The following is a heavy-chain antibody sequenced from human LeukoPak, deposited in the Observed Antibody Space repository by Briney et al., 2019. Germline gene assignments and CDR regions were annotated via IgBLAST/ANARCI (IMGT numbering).Heavy chain of an antibody. J-gene: IGHJ6*02. CDR3: ARGINYDILTGSYYYYGMDV. D-gene: IGHD3-9*01. V-gene: IGHV5-51*01. CDR1: GYSFTTYR. CDR2: IYPGDSDT. Sequence: GESLKISCKGSGYSFTTYRIGWVRQMPGKGLEWMGIIYPGDSDTRYSPSFQGQVTISADKSISTAYLQWSSLKASDTAMYYCARGINYDILTGSYYYYGMDVWGQGTTVTVSS.